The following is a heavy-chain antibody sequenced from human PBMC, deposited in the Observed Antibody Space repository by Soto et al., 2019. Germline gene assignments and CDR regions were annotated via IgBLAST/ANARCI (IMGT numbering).Heavy chain of an antibody. D-gene: IGHD3-3*01. CDR1: GDTFTSYY. CDR3: ARSSGGNFGIIIEGSNWFDP. V-gene: IGHV1-46*01. Sequence: ASVKVSCKAPGDTFTSYYLNWVRRAPGQGLEWMGVINPHGGSTKYAQKFQGRITMTRDTSRSTVYMELSSLRSDDTAIYYCARSSGGNFGIIIEGSNWFDPWGQGTLVTVSS. J-gene: IGHJ5*02. CDR2: INPHGGST.